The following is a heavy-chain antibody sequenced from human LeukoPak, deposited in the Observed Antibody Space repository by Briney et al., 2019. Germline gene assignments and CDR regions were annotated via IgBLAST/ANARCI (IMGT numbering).Heavy chain of an antibody. Sequence: SETLSFTSSGSGFSISNNYWSWNRQPPGKGLEWIGYIYYSGSTNYTPSLKSRVPISVDTSKNQFSLKLSSVTAADTAVYYCARFRYGSSSAFDIWGQGTMVTVSS. D-gene: IGHD3-10*01. CDR3: ARFRYGSSSAFDI. CDR1: GFSISNNY. J-gene: IGHJ3*02. CDR2: IYYSGST. V-gene: IGHV4-59*01.